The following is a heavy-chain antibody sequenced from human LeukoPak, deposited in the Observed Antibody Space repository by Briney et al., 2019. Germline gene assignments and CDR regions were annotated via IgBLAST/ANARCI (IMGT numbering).Heavy chain of an antibody. V-gene: IGHV3-30*18. CDR1: GFTFSTYG. D-gene: IGHD2-21*01. Sequence: GGSLRLSCAASGFTFSTYGMHWVRQAPGKGLEWVAVISYDGSNKYYADSVKGRFTISRDNSKNTLYLQMNSLRIDDTAVYYCAKAALREFDYWGQGTLVTVSS. CDR2: ISYDGSNK. J-gene: IGHJ4*02. CDR3: AKAALREFDY.